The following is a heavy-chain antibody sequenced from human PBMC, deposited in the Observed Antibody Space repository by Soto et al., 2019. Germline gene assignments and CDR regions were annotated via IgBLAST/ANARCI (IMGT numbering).Heavy chain of an antibody. J-gene: IGHJ4*02. Sequence: QVQLQESGPGLVRPSETLSLTCTVSGGSISSYYWSWIRQPPGKGLEWIGYIYYSASTNYNPSLKCRVTISVDTSKNQFSLKLSSVTAADTAVYYGARRYGDAVDCWGQGTLVTVSS. D-gene: IGHD4-17*01. CDR3: ARRYGDAVDC. CDR1: GGSISSYY. CDR2: IYYSAST. V-gene: IGHV4-59*01.